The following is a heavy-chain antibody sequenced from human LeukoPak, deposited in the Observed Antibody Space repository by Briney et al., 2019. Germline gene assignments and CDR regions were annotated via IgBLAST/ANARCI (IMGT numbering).Heavy chain of an antibody. Sequence: SETLPLTCTVSGGSISSGGYYWSWIRQHPGKGLEWIGYIYYSGSTYYNPSLKSRVTISVDTSKNQFSLKLSSVTAADTAVYYCARQMNTVTADYWGQGTLVTVSS. D-gene: IGHD4-17*01. CDR1: GGSISSGGYY. CDR3: ARQMNTVTADY. V-gene: IGHV4-31*03. J-gene: IGHJ4*02. CDR2: IYYSGST.